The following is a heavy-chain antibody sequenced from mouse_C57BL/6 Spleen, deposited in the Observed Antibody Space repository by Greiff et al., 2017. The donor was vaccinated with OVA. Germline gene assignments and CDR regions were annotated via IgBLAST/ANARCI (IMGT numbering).Heavy chain of an antibody. D-gene: IGHD3-2*02. V-gene: IGHV1-50*01. CDR3: ARRSSGYPFAY. Sequence: QVQLQQPGAELVKPGASVKLSCKASGYTFTSYWMQWVKQRPGQGLEWIGEIDPSDSYTNYNQKFKGKATLSVDTSSSTAYRQLSSLTSEDSAVYYCARRSSGYPFAYWGQGTLVTVSA. CDR2: IDPSDSYT. J-gene: IGHJ3*01. CDR1: GYTFTSYW.